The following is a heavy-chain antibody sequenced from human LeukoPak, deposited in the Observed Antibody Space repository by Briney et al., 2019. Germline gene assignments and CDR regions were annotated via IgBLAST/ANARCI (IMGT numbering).Heavy chain of an antibody. CDR3: ARGSLAGSASNYYYYGMDV. D-gene: IGHD2-15*01. V-gene: IGHV1-8*01. CDR1: GYTFTSYD. J-gene: IGHJ6*02. CDR2: MNPNSGNT. Sequence: GASVKVSCKASGYTFTSYDINWVRQATGQGLEWMGWMNPNSGNTGYAQKFQGRVTMTRNTSISTAYIELSSLRSEDTAVYYCARGSLAGSASNYYYYGMDVWGQGTTVTVSS.